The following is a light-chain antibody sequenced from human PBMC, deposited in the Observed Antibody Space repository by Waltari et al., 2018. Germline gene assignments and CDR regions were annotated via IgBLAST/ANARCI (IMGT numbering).Light chain of an antibody. CDR3: CSYAGSAISV. Sequence: QSALTQTATVSGSPGQSITISCTGTPSDVWKFNLVSWYQQHPGKAPTLIIYDVNKRPSRVSNLFSGSKSGNTASLTISGLQAADEAYYYCCSYAGSAISVFGGGTKVTVL. CDR2: DVN. J-gene: IGLJ3*02. V-gene: IGLV2-23*02. CDR1: PSDVWKFNL.